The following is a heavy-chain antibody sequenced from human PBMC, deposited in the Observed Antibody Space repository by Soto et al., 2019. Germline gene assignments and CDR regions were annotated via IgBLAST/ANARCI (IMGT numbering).Heavy chain of an antibody. CDR1: GGSISSGVYS. CDR3: ARGVRYCSSTSCYRGEFRWFDP. CDR2: IYHSGST. D-gene: IGHD2-2*01. J-gene: IGHJ5*02. V-gene: IGHV4-30-2*01. Sequence: SETLSLTCAVSGGSISSGVYSWSWIRQPPGNGLEWIGYIYHSGSTYYNPSLKSRVTISVDRSKNQFSLKLSSVTAADTAVYYCARGVRYCSSTSCYRGEFRWFDPWGQGTMVTV.